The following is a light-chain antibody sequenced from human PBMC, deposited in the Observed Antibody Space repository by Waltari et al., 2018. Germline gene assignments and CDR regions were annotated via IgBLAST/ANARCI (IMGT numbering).Light chain of an antibody. V-gene: IGLV6-57*03. CDR2: EDN. Sequence: FMLTQPHSVSESPGKTVTISCIRSSGSIASNYVQWYQHRPASAPTTVIYEDNRRPSGVPDRFSGSFDSSSNSASLTISGLKTEDEADYYCQSFDGNNVIFGGGTKLTVL. J-gene: IGLJ2*01. CDR1: SGSIASNY. CDR3: QSFDGNNVI.